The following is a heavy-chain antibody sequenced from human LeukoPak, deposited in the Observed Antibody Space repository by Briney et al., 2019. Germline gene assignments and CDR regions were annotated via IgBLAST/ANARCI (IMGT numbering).Heavy chain of an antibody. CDR1: GFTFSSYP. J-gene: IGHJ4*02. CDR3: AKLRDFFDSSGQFDY. CDR2: IGGSGGDT. D-gene: IGHD3-22*01. Sequence: GGSLRLSCAASGFTFSSYPMSWVRQAPGKGLEWVSAIGGSGGDTYYADSVKGRFTISRDNSKNTLYLQMNSLRAEDTAIYYCAKLRDFFDSSGQFDYWGQGTLVTVSS. V-gene: IGHV3-23*01.